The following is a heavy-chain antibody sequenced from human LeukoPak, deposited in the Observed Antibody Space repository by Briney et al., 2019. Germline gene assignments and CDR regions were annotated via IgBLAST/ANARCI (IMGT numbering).Heavy chain of an antibody. V-gene: IGHV3-23*01. CDR2: ISGSGGTT. J-gene: IGHJ3*02. D-gene: IGHD2-15*01. CDR1: GFTFSSYA. CDR3: AKPEGEVVTPYDAFDI. Sequence: GALRLSCAASGFTFSSYALSWVRQAPGKGLEWVSVISGSGGTTYYADSVKGRFTISRDNSKNTLYLQMNSLRAEDTALYYCAKPEGEVVTPYDAFDIWGQGTMVTVSS.